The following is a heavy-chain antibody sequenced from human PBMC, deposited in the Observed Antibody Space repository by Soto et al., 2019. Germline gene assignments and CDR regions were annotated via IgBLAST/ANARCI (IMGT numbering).Heavy chain of an antibody. CDR1: GFTFSSYG. V-gene: IGHV3-30*18. CDR3: AKGGYDFWSGYYTSYFDY. D-gene: IGHD3-3*01. J-gene: IGHJ4*02. Sequence: GGSLRLSCAASGFTFSSYGTHWARQAPGKGLEWVAVISYDGSNKYYADSVKGRFTISRDNSKNTLYLQMNSLRAEDTAVYYCAKGGYDFWSGYYTSYFDYWGQGTLVTVSS. CDR2: ISYDGSNK.